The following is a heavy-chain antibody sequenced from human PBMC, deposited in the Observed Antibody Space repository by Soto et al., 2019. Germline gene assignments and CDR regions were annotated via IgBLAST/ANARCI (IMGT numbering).Heavy chain of an antibody. J-gene: IGHJ4*02. Sequence: EVQLLESGGGSVQPGGSLRLSCAASGFTFSSYAMSWVRQAPGKGLEWVSAISVSGGSTYYADSVKGRFTTSRDNSKNTLYLQMNSLRAEDTAVYYCAKDGVSGSYYFYFDSWGQGALVTVSS. CDR3: AKDGVSGSYYFYFDS. CDR1: GFTFSSYA. D-gene: IGHD1-26*01. CDR2: ISVSGGST. V-gene: IGHV3-23*01.